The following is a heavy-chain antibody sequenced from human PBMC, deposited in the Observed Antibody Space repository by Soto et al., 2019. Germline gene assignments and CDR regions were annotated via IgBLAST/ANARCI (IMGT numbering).Heavy chain of an antibody. Sequence: PSETLSLTCTVSGGSVSSGSYYWSWIRQPPGKGLKLIGYINHSGSTNYNPSLKSRVTISVDTSKNQFSLKLSSVTAADTAVYYCARGLFCSGGSCYYYMDVWGKGTTVTVSS. CDR1: GGSVSSGSYY. D-gene: IGHD2-15*01. J-gene: IGHJ6*03. CDR3: ARGLFCSGGSCYYYMDV. CDR2: INHSGST. V-gene: IGHV4-61*01.